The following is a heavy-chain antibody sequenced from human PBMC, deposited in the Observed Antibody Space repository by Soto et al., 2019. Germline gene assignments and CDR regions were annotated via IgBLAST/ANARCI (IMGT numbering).Heavy chain of an antibody. CDR2: TYYRSKWYN. CDR3: ARVAEPPPYHNGMDV. Sequence: SHTLSLTCAISGASVSSNSAAWNWIRQSPSRGLEWMGRTYYRSKWYNDYAVSVKSRITINPDTSKNQFSLQLNSLTPEDTAVSYCARVAEPPPYHNGMDVWRQGTTGTVSS. V-gene: IGHV6-1*01. J-gene: IGHJ6*02. CDR1: GASVSSNSAA.